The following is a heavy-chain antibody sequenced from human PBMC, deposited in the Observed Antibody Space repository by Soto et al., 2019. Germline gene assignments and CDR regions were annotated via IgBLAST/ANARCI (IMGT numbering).Heavy chain of an antibody. J-gene: IGHJ6*02. CDR2: INPNSGGT. CDR3: ARDLLAAAGGYGMDV. D-gene: IGHD6-13*01. Sequence: ASVKVSCKASGYTLTGYYMHWVRQAPGQGLEWMGWINPNSGGTSYAQKFQGRVTMTRDTSISTAYMELSRLRSDDTAVYYCARDLLAAAGGYGMDVWGQGTTVTVSS. CDR1: GYTLTGYY. V-gene: IGHV1-2*02.